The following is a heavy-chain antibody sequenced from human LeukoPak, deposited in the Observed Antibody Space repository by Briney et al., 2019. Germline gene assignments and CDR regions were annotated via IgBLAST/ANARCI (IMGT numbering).Heavy chain of an antibody. Sequence: WASVKVSCKASGYTFTSYDINWVRQASGQGLEWMGWMNPNSGNTGFAQNFQGRVTITRDTSISTAYMELSSLRSEDTAVYFCARGASRSFDYWGQGTLVTVSS. CDR1: GYTFTSYD. CDR2: MNPNSGNT. V-gene: IGHV1-8*03. J-gene: IGHJ4*02. CDR3: ARGASRSFDY.